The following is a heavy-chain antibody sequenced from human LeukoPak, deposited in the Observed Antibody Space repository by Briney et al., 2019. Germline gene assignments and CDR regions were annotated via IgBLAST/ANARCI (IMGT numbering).Heavy chain of an antibody. D-gene: IGHD6-19*01. J-gene: IGHJ4*02. CDR3: ATPAVADADY. CDR2: LSYDGSDK. V-gene: IGHV3-30*03. Sequence: PGRSLRLSCAASGFTFSSYGMHWVRQAPGKGLEWVAVLSYDGSDKYYADSVKGRFTISRDNSKNTLYLQMNSLRAEDTAVYYCATPAVADADYWGQGTLVTVSS. CDR1: GFTFSSYG.